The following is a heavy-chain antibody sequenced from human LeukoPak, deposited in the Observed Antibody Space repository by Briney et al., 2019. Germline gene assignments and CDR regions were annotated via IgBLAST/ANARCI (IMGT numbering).Heavy chain of an antibody. CDR1: GFTFSSYA. D-gene: IGHD2-2*01. Sequence: GGSLRLSCAASGFTFSSYAMSWVRQAPGKGLEWVSAISGSGDNTYYADSVKGRFTVSRDNSKNTLYLQMNSLRAEDTAVYYCARGYCDSTSCRLYFDYWGQGTLVTVSS. CDR2: ISGSGDNT. V-gene: IGHV3-23*01. CDR3: ARGYCDSTSCRLYFDY. J-gene: IGHJ4*02.